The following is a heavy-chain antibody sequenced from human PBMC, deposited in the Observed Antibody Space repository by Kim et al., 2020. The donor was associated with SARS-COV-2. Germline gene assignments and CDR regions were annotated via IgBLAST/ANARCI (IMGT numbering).Heavy chain of an antibody. CDR2: IYYSGST. Sequence: SETLSITCTVSGGSISNNNYYWGWIRQPPGKGLEWIGSIYYSGSTYYDPSLKSRATMSVDTSKNQYSLRLSSVTAADTAVYYCARLRYDSSAYYLDYWGQGTLVTVSS. J-gene: IGHJ4*02. V-gene: IGHV4-39*01. CDR3: ARLRYDSSAYYLDY. D-gene: IGHD3-22*01. CDR1: GGSISNNNYY.